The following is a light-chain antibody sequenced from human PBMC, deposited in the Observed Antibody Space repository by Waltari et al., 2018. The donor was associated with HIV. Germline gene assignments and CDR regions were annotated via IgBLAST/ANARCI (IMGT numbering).Light chain of an antibody. CDR1: IPNPGGNF. CDR2: RND. J-gene: IGLJ3*02. CDR3: STWDNSLSHWV. Sequence: QSVVTQPPSASGTPGQNISISCSGDIPNPGGNFVYWYQQPPGTAPRLLIYRNDQRPSGVPDRFSGSKSATSASLAISGLRSEDEADYHCSTWDNSLSHWVFGGGTKVTVL. V-gene: IGLV1-47*01.